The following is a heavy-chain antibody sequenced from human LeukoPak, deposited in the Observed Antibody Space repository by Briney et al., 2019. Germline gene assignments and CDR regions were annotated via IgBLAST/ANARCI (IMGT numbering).Heavy chain of an antibody. D-gene: IGHD6-19*01. J-gene: IGHJ4*02. Sequence: PGGSLRLSCAASGFTVSSNYMSWVRQAPGKGLEWVSVIYSGGSTYYADSVKGRFTISRDNSKNTLYLQMNSLRAEDTAVYYCARDRKQGSGWYLVADYWGQGTLVTVSS. CDR3: ARDRKQGSGWYLVADY. CDR2: IYSGGST. CDR1: GFTVSSNY. V-gene: IGHV3-53*01.